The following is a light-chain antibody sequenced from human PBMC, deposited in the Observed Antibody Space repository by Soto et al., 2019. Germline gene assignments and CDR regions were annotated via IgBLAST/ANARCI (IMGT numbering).Light chain of an antibody. CDR1: SGHSSYA. CDR2: LNSDGSH. CDR3: KTWGTGIVV. V-gene: IGLV4-69*01. J-gene: IGLJ2*01. Sequence: QLVLTQSPSASASLGASVKLTCTLSSGHSSYAIAWHQQQPEKGPRYLMKLNSDGSHSKGDGIPDRFSGSSSGAERYLTISRLQSEDEADYYCKTWGTGIVVFGGGTKLTVL.